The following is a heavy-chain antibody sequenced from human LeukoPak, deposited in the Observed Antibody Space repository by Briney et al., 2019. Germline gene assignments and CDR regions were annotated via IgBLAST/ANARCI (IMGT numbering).Heavy chain of an antibody. Sequence: GGSLRLSCAASGFTVSSNYMSWVRQAPGKGLEWVSVIYSGGSTYYADSAKGRFTISRDNSKNTLYLQMNSLRAEDTAVYYCASLPSYYYDSSGYYQTGYWGQGTLVTVSS. CDR3: ASLPSYYYDSSGYYQTGY. CDR2: IYSGGST. CDR1: GFTVSSNY. V-gene: IGHV3-66*01. D-gene: IGHD3-22*01. J-gene: IGHJ4*02.